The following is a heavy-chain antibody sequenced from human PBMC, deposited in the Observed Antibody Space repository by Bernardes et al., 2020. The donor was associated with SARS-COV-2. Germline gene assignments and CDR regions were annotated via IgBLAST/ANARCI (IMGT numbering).Heavy chain of an antibody. CDR1: GGSISSFGYS. J-gene: IGHJ6*02. Sequence: SETLSLTCAVSGGSISSFGYSWRWLLQPPGKGLEWIGYIYHSGITYYNPSLKSRVTISVDRSKNQFSLKLSSVTAADTAVYYCAGSQAYCTNGVCYDPLLYGMDVWGQGTTVTVSS. D-gene: IGHD2-8*01. CDR2: IYHSGIT. V-gene: IGHV4-30-2*01. CDR3: AGSQAYCTNGVCYDPLLYGMDV.